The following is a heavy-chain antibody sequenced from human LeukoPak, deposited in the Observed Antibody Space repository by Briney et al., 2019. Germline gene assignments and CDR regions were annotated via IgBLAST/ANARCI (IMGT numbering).Heavy chain of an antibody. CDR3: AKGLHASSWYAGS. Sequence: GGSLRLSCAASGFSFSEYNMQWLRQTPGKGLEWMGIILSDGRRDYYADSVKGRFTISRDNSKNTLYLHMNSLREDDTAVYYCAKGLHASSWYAGSWGRGTLVTVSS. D-gene: IGHD6-13*01. CDR1: GFSFSEYN. CDR2: ILSDGRRD. J-gene: IGHJ5*02. V-gene: IGHV3-30*18.